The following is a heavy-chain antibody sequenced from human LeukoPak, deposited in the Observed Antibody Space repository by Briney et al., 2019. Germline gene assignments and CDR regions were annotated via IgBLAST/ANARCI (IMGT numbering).Heavy chain of an antibody. J-gene: IGHJ6*03. Sequence: PSETLSLTCAVYGGSLSGYYWSWIRQPPGKGLEWIGEINHSGSTDYNPSLKSRVTISVDTSKNQFSLKLSSVTAADTAVYYCARLIAADRPDYYYYYMDVWGKGTTVTISS. CDR1: GGSLSGYY. CDR2: INHSGST. D-gene: IGHD6-13*01. CDR3: ARLIAADRPDYYYYYMDV. V-gene: IGHV4-34*01.